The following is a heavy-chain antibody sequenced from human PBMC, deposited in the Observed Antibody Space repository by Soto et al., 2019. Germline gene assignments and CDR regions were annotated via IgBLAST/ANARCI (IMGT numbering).Heavy chain of an antibody. CDR3: ATGHNYDPVTGYYIGLDY. J-gene: IGHJ4*02. CDR2: FDAENGEA. CDR1: GYTLTELS. V-gene: IGHV1-24*01. Sequence: QVQLVQSGAEVKKPGASVKVSCEVSGYTLTELSIHWVRQAPGKGLEWMGGFDAENGEAIYARRFQGRVTMTEDTSTDTAYMELSSLRSDDTAVYYCATGHNYDPVTGYYIGLDYWGQGTLVTVSS. D-gene: IGHD3-9*01.